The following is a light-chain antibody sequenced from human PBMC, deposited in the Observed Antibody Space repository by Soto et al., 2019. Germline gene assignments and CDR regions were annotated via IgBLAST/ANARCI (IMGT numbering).Light chain of an antibody. CDR3: QQRSDWPST. J-gene: IGKJ4*01. CDR1: ESVSRY. CDR2: DAS. Sequence: EIVLTQSPATLSLSPGNRATLSCRASESVSRYLAWYQQKPGQAPRLLIYDASSRAAGIPARCSGSGSGTDFTLTITSLEPEDFAVYYCQQRSDWPSTFGGGTKVEIK. V-gene: IGKV3-11*01.